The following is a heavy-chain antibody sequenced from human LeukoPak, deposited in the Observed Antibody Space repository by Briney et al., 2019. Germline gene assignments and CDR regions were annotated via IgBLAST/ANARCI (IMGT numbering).Heavy chain of an antibody. CDR2: IFYSGST. CDR3: ARRGYDRGTYYFFDY. D-gene: IGHD3-22*01. J-gene: IGHJ4*02. V-gene: IGHV4-59*01. CDR1: GGSINNNY. Sequence: SETLSLTCTVSGGSINNNYGSWIRQPPGKGLEWIGYIFYSGSTNYNPSLKSRVTISVDTSKNQFSLKLSSVTAADTAVYYCARRGYDRGTYYFFDYWGQGTLVTVSS.